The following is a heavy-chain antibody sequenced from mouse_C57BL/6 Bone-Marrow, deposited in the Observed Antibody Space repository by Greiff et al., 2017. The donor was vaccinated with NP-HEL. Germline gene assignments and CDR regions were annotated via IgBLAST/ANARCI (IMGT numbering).Heavy chain of an antibody. CDR2: IWWDDDQ. Sequence: QVTLKVCGPGILQPSQTLSLTCSFSGFSLSTFGMGVGRIRQPSGKGLEWLANIWWDDDQYYNPALKSRLTISKDTSTNQVFLKIANVDTADTATYYCALPLITSMDYWGQGTSVTVSS. CDR1: GFSLSTFGMG. CDR3: ALPLITSMDY. J-gene: IGHJ4*01. V-gene: IGHV8-8*01. D-gene: IGHD1-1*01.